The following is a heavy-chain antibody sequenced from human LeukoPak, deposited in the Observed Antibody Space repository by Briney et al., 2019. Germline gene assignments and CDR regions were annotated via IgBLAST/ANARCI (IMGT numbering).Heavy chain of an antibody. Sequence: GGSLRPSCVASGFTFSNVWMSWVRQAPGKGLEWVGRIRSKTDGGTTDYAAPVKGRFTISRDDSKNTLYLQMNSLKTEDTAVYYCTTAPPTDRDTSGWFYYFDYWGQGTLVTVSS. J-gene: IGHJ4*02. CDR3: TTAPPTDRDTSGWFYYFDY. D-gene: IGHD6-19*01. V-gene: IGHV3-15*01. CDR1: GFTFSNVW. CDR2: IRSKTDGGTT.